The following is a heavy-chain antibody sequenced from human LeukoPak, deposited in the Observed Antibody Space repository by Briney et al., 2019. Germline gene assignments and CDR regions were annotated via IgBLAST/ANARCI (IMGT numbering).Heavy chain of an antibody. D-gene: IGHD6-19*01. V-gene: IGHV3-7*04. J-gene: IGHJ4*02. Sequence: GGSLRLSCAASGSTLSEFWMNWVRQAPGKGLEWVANIRQDGREKNYVDSVKGRFTISRDNAKNSAYLQMNNLRVDDTAVYYCVGGYGWLPDYWGQGTLVTVSS. CDR1: GSTLSEFW. CDR2: IRQDGREK. CDR3: VGGYGWLPDY.